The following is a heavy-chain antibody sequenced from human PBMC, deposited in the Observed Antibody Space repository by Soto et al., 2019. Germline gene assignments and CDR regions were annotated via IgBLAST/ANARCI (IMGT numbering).Heavy chain of an antibody. D-gene: IGHD1-26*01. J-gene: IGHJ4*02. Sequence: QLQLQESGPGLVKPSETLSLTCTVSGGSISSNGYYWGWIRQPPGKGLEWIGSVYYSGSANYNLSLKSRLTMSVDTSKNQFSLKLISVTAADTAVYYCARRPKRGSYSWCFDYWGQGTLVTVSS. CDR3: ARRPKRGSYSWCFDY. V-gene: IGHV4-39*01. CDR2: VYYSGSA. CDR1: GGSISSNGYY.